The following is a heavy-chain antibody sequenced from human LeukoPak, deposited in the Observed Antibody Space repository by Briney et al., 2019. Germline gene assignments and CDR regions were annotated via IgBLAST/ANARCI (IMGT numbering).Heavy chain of an antibody. Sequence: PSETLSLTCTVSGGSISSNSYSWDWIRQPPGKGLEWIGTIYYSGDTYNNPSLTSRVTISIDTSKKQFSLKLRSVTAADTAVYYCARDLVTVTKGFDIWSQGTMVSVSS. CDR2: IYYSGDT. V-gene: IGHV4-39*07. CDR3: ARDLVTVTKGFDI. J-gene: IGHJ3*02. CDR1: GGSISSNSYS. D-gene: IGHD4-17*01.